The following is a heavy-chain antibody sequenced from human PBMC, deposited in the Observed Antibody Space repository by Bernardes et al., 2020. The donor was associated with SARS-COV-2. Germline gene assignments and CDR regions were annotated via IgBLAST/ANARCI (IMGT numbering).Heavy chain of an antibody. Sequence: GESLKISCKDSGYSFSNYWIGWVRQMPGKSLELMGIIYPDDSETRYSPSFQGQVTISADTSISTAYLQWSSLKASDTAIYYCVSLSNWYFDLWGRGTLVTVSS. CDR2: IYPDDSET. CDR3: VSLSNWYFDL. V-gene: IGHV5-51*01. CDR1: GYSFSNYW. J-gene: IGHJ2*01.